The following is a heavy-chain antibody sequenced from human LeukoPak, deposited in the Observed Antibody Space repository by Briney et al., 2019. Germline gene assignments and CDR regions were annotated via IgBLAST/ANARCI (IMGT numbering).Heavy chain of an antibody. V-gene: IGHV3-21*01. Sequence: GGSLRLSCAASGFTFSSYSMNWVRQAPGKGLEWVSSISSSSSYIYYADSVKGRFTISRDNAKNSLYLQKNSLRAEDTAVYYCARDRPYSGYGSYWGQGTLVTVSS. CDR3: ARDRPYSGYGSY. J-gene: IGHJ4*02. CDR1: GFTFSSYS. D-gene: IGHD5-12*01. CDR2: ISSSSSYI.